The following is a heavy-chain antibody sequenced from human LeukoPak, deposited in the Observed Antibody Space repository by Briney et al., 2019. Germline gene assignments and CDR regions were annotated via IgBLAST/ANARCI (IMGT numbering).Heavy chain of an antibody. Sequence: SETLPLTCAVYGGSFSGYYWSWIRQPPGKGLEWIGEINHSGSTNYNPSLKSRVTISVDTSKNQFSLKLSSVTAADTAVYYCARLSLYSSGWYRRAYYFDYWGQGTLVTVSS. V-gene: IGHV4-34*01. CDR2: INHSGST. CDR1: GGSFSGYY. J-gene: IGHJ4*02. D-gene: IGHD6-19*01. CDR3: ARLSLYSSGWYRRAYYFDY.